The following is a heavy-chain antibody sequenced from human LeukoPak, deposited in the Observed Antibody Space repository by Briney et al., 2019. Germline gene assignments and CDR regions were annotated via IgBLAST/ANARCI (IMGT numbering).Heavy chain of an antibody. CDR1: GGSISSYY. Sequence: PSETLSLTCTVSGGSISSYYWSWIRQPPGKGLEWIGYIYYSGSTNYNPSLKSRVTISVDTSKNQFSLKLSSVTAADMAVYFCARTYRRFYYYYMDVWGKGTTVTVSS. CDR2: IYYSGST. V-gene: IGHV4-59*12. CDR3: ARTYRRFYYYYMDV. J-gene: IGHJ6*03.